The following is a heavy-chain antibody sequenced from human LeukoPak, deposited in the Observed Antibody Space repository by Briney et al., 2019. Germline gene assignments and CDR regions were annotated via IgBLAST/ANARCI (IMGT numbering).Heavy chain of an antibody. V-gene: IGHV3-23*01. CDR3: AKATLTFGGVIASMDV. CDR2: ISGSGGST. CDR1: GFTFSNYW. Sequence: GGSLRLSCAASGFTFSNYWMSWVRQALGKGLEWVSAISGSGGSTYYADSVKGRFTISRDNSKNTLYLQMNSLRAEDTAVYYCAKATLTFGGVIASMDVWGQGTTVTVSS. D-gene: IGHD3-16*02. J-gene: IGHJ6*02.